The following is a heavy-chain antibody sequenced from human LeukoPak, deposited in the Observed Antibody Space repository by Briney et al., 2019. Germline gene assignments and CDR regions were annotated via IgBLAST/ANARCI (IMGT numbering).Heavy chain of an antibody. D-gene: IGHD5-18*01. CDR2: IYPGDSDT. CDR1: GYIFTSYW. V-gene: IGHV5-51*01. CDR3: ARQGYGKYNWFDP. J-gene: IGHJ5*02. Sequence: ICGEGAGYIFTSYWIGGGRQVPGKGVEGMGIIYPGDSDTRYSPSFQGQVTISADKSISTAYLQWSSLKASDTAMYYCARQGYGKYNWFDPWGQGTLVTVSS.